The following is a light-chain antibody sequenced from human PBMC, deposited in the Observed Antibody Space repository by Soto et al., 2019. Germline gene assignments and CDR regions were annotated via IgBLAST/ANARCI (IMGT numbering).Light chain of an antibody. CDR3: QSYDSSSWV. V-gene: IGLV1-40*01. Sequence: QSVLTQPPSVSGAPGQRVTISCTGSSSNIGAGYDVHWYQQLPGTAPKLLIYGNSNRPSGVPDRFSGSKSGTSASLAITGFQAEDEADYYCQSYDSSSWVFGGGTQLTVL. CDR2: GNS. J-gene: IGLJ3*02. CDR1: SSNIGAGYD.